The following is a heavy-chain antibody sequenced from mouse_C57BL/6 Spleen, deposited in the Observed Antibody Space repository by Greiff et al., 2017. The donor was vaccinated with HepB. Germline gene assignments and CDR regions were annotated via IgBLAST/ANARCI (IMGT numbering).Heavy chain of an antibody. CDR2: IYPGSGST. CDR1: GYTFTSYW. D-gene: IGHD2-3*01. J-gene: IGHJ2*01. V-gene: IGHV1-55*01. Sequence: VQLQQSGAELVKPGASVKMSCKASGYTFTSYWITWVKQRPGQGLEWIGDIYPGSGSTNYNEKFKSKATLTVDTSSSTAYMQLSSLTSEDSAVYYCARWGNDGYYVDYWGQGTTLTVSS. CDR3: ARWGNDGYYVDY.